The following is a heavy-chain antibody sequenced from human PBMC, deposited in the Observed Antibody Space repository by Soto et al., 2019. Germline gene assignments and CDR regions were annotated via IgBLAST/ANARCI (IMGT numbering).Heavy chain of an antibody. D-gene: IGHD3-16*01. J-gene: IGHJ5*02. CDR1: GDSVSSGDYS. CDR3: ARIPVDTYMIYWSDP. V-gene: IGHV4-61*08. Sequence: SVARALPGRVTGDSVSSGDYSWSWIRQPPGKGLEWIGHVYFSGSTNYIPSLKSRLTMSVDTAKNHFSLKLNSVTAADTAVYYCARIPVDTYMIYWSDPWGQGTQVTVSS. CDR2: VYFSGST.